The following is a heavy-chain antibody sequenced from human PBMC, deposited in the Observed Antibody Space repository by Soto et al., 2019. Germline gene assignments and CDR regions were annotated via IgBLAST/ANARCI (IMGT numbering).Heavy chain of an antibody. CDR2: VSFRGDI. CDR1: GFMFSSYT. D-gene: IGHD2-2*01. CDR3: ARGCSSASCYYY. J-gene: IGHJ4*02. V-gene: IGHV3-21*01. Sequence: GGSLRLSCTASGFMFSSYTMNWVRQSPGKGLEWVSSVSFRGDIYYADSLEGRFTISRDDAKNSLYLQMNSLRAEDTAVYYCARGCSSASCYYYWGQGTLVTVSS.